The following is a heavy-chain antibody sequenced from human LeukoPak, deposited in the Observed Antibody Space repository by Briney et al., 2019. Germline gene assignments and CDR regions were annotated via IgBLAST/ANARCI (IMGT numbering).Heavy chain of an antibody. D-gene: IGHD6-19*01. J-gene: IGHJ5*02. CDR1: GGSISSGGYY. V-gene: IGHV4-31*03. CDR2: IYYSGST. CDR3: ARAINPGIAVAGLLDP. Sequence: PSETLSLTCTVSGGSISSGGYYWSWIRQHPGKGLEWIGYIYYSGSTYYNSSLKSRVTISVDTSKNQFSLKLSSVTAADTAVYYCARAINPGIAVAGLLDPWGQGTLVTVSS.